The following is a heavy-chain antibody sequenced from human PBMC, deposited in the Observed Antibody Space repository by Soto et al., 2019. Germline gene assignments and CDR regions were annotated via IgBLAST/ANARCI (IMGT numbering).Heavy chain of an antibody. CDR1: GGSITDYS. Sequence: SETLSLTCTVSGGSITDYSWVWIRQPAGKGLEWIGRIFSSGSTNYNPSLKGRITMSLDTSKNQFSLKLNSATATDTAVYYCATYRKFFQIWGQGTKVTVSS. CDR3: ATYRKFFQI. V-gene: IGHV4-4*07. CDR2: IFSSGST. J-gene: IGHJ3*02.